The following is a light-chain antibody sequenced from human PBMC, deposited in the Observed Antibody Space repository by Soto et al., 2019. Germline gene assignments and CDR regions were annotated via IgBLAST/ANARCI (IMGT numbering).Light chain of an antibody. V-gene: IGKV1-5*03. J-gene: IGKJ3*01. CDR3: QHYNSYLFT. Sequence: DIQMTQSPSTLSASVGDRVTITCRASQSISSWLAWYQQKPVKAPKLLIYKASSLESGVPSRFSGSGSGTAFTLTISSLQPDDFATYYYQHYNSYLFTFGPGTKVDIK. CDR1: QSISSW. CDR2: KAS.